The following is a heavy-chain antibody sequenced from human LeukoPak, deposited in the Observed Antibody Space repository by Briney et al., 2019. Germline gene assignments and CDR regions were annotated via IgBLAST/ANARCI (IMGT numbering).Heavy chain of an antibody. CDR3: ARDASRLGAERAPDY. V-gene: IGHV3-23*01. CDR1: GYSVSSGYY. CDR2: ISATGAGT. J-gene: IGHJ4*02. Sequence: PSETLSLTCTVSGYSVSSGYYWGWIRQPPGKGLEWISLISATGAGTYYADSVRDRFTISRDNSRSTLYLDMDSLRVEDTAVYYCARDASRLGAERAPDYWGPGTLVSVSS. D-gene: IGHD3-16*01.